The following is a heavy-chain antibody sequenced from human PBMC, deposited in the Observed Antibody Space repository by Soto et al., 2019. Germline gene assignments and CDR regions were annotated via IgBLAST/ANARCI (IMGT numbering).Heavy chain of an antibody. D-gene: IGHD6-13*01. CDR2: INPKSGGT. CDR3: VRDGLVSSAKYYFDY. CDR1: GYTFTDCY. V-gene: IGHV1-2*02. J-gene: IGHJ4*02. Sequence: QVQLVQSGAEVKKPGPSVRVSCKASGYTFTDCYVHWARQAPGQGLEWMGWINPKSGGTNIAQRFKGRVNMTRDMSINTAYMELNSLKSDDTAVYYCVRDGLVSSAKYYFDYWGQGTLVTVSS.